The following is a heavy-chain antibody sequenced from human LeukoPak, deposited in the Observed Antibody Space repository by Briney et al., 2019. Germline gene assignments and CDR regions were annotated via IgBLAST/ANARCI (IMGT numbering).Heavy chain of an antibody. Sequence: PGRSLRLSCAASGFTFSSYAMHWVRQAPGKGLEWVAVISYDGSNKYYADSVKGRFTISRDNSKNTLYLQMNSLRAEDTAVYYCAKAGYGVSSWYPFGYWGQGTLVTVSS. J-gene: IGHJ4*02. CDR1: GFTFSSYA. D-gene: IGHD6-13*01. CDR3: AKAGYGVSSWYPFGY. CDR2: ISYDGSNK. V-gene: IGHV3-30-3*01.